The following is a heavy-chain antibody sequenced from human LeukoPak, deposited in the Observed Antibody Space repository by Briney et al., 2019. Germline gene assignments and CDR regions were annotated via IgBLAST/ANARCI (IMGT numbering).Heavy chain of an antibody. V-gene: IGHV3-23*01. D-gene: IGHD2-2*01. Sequence: PGGSLRLSCAASGFSFSDYSMNWVRQAPGKGLEWVSAISGSGGSTYYADSVKGRFTISRDNSKNTLYLQMNSLRAEDTAVYYCACWDCSSTSCYLTYWGQGTLVTVSS. CDR2: ISGSGGST. J-gene: IGHJ4*02. CDR3: ACWDCSSTSCYLTY. CDR1: GFSFSDYS.